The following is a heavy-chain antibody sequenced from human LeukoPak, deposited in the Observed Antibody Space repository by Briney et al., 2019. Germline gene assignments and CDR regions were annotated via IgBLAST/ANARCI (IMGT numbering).Heavy chain of an antibody. CDR3: ARGFSDGYSSGWSRFYWYFDL. D-gene: IGHD6-19*01. J-gene: IGHJ2*01. V-gene: IGHV4-59*01. Sequence: SETLSLTCTVSGGSISSYYWSWIRQPPGKGLEWIGYIYYSGSTNYSPSLKSRVTISVDTSKNQFSLKLSSVTAADTAVYYCARGFSDGYSSGWSRFYWYFDLWGRGTLVTVSS. CDR1: GGSISSYY. CDR2: IYYSGST.